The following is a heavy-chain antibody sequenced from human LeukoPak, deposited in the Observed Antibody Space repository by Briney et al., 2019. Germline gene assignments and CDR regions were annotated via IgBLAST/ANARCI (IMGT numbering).Heavy chain of an antibody. CDR2: INPNSGGT. J-gene: IGHJ4*02. D-gene: IGHD6-13*01. V-gene: IGHV1-2*02. Sequence: ASVKVSCKASGYTFTGYYMHWVRHAPGQGLEWMGWINPNSGGTNYAQKFQGRVTMTRDTSISTAYMELSRLRSDDTAVYYCARDLSSSWEIDYWGQGTLVTVSS. CDR3: ARDLSSSWEIDY. CDR1: GYTFTGYY.